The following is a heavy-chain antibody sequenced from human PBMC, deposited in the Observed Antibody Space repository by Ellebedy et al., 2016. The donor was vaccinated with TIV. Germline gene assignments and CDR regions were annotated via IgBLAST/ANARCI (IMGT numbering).Heavy chain of an antibody. CDR2: ITSGGAT. CDR3: MTKRSASFDI. CDR1: GFSVSSND. J-gene: IGHJ3*02. Sequence: GESLKISXAASGFSVSSNDMIWVRQRPGKGLEFVSIITSGGATSYADSVEGRFTISRDNPKKKLYLQMRNMGADDTAVYYCMTKRSASFDIWGQGTTVTVS. D-gene: IGHD6-25*01. V-gene: IGHV3-53*01.